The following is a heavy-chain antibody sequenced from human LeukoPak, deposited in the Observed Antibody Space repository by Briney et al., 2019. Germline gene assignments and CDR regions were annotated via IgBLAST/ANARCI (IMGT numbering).Heavy chain of an antibody. V-gene: IGHV4-61*05. J-gene: IGHJ4*02. CDR1: GGSISSSSYY. CDR2: IYYSGST. CDR3: ARHRYSSSWYRF. Sequence: PSQTLSLTCTVSGGSISSSSYYWGWIRQPPGKGLEWIGYIYYSGSTNYNPSLKSRVTISVDTSKNQFSLKLSSVTAADTAVYYCARHRYSSSWYRFWGQGTLVTVSS. D-gene: IGHD6-13*01.